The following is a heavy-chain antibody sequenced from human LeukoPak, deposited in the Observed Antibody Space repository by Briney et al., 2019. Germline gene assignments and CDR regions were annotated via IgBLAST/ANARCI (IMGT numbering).Heavy chain of an antibody. J-gene: IGHJ4*02. CDR3: AKFKGHYGDSEYYFDY. D-gene: IGHD3-10*01. CDR1: GFTFSSYS. CDR2: ITGSSDYI. Sequence: GGSLRLSCAASGFTFSSYSMNWVRQAPGKGLEWVSCITGSSDYIFYADSVRGRFTISRDNAKNSLYLQMNSLRAEDTAVYYCAKFKGHYGDSEYYFDYWGQGTLVTVSS. V-gene: IGHV3-21*01.